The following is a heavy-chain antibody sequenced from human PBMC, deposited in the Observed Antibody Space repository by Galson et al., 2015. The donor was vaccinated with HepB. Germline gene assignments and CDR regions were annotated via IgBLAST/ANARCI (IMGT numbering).Heavy chain of an antibody. D-gene: IGHD3-16*01. CDR1: GYTFTSYD. CDR3: ARGRRSLYYDYVWGEEGY. J-gene: IGHJ4*02. V-gene: IGHV1-8*01. Sequence: SVKVSCKASGYTFTSYDINWVRQATGQGLEWMGWMNPNSGNTGYAQKFQGRVTMTRNTSISTAYMELSSLRSEDTAVYYCARGRRSLYYDYVWGEEGYWGQGTLVTVSS. CDR2: MNPNSGNT.